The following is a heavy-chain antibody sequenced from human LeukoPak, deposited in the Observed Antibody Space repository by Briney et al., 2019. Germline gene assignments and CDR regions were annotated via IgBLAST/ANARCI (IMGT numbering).Heavy chain of an antibody. CDR1: GYTFTSYG. Sequence: ASVKVSCKASGYTFTSYGISWVRQAPGQGLEWMGRISAYNGNTNYAQKLQGRVTMTTDTSTSTACMELRSLRSDDTAVYYCARRMGGSYYERGLVFWGQGTLVTVSS. D-gene: IGHD1-26*01. CDR3: ARRMGGSYYERGLVF. V-gene: IGHV1-18*01. J-gene: IGHJ4*02. CDR2: ISAYNGNT.